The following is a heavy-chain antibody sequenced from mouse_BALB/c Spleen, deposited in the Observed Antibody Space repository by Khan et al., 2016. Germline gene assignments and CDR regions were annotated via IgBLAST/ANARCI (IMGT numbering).Heavy chain of an antibody. Sequence: QIQLVQSGPELKKPGETVKISCKASGYTFTNYGMNWVKQAPGKGLKWMGWINTYTGEPTYADDFKGRFAFTLETSARTAYLQINNLKNDDTATYFCARGKVRRGYVDVWGAGTTVTVSS. V-gene: IGHV9-3-1*01. J-gene: IGHJ1*01. CDR2: INTYTGEP. CDR1: GYTFTNYG. CDR3: ARGKVRRGYVDV. D-gene: IGHD2-14*01.